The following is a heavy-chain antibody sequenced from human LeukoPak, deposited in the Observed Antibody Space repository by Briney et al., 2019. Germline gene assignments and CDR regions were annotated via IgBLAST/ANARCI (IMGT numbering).Heavy chain of an antibody. CDR3: ARGAPYCSPTSCIGLDY. Sequence: GGSLRLSCAASGFTFSVYWMTWVRPAPGKGLEWVANIKPDGGEKYYVDSVKGRFTISRDNAKNSLYLQLNSLRAEDTAVYYCARGAPYCSPTSCIGLDYRGQGTLVAVSS. V-gene: IGHV3-7*01. J-gene: IGHJ4*02. CDR1: GFTFSVYW. D-gene: IGHD2-2*01. CDR2: IKPDGGEK.